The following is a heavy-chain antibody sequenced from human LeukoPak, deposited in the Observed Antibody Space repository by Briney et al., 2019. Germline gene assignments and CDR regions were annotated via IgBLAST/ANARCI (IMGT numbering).Heavy chain of an antibody. CDR3: TRVVVTQRWSFDY. J-gene: IGHJ4*02. CDR1: GFTFGDYG. Sequence: PGRSLRLSCTASGFTFGDYGMSRVRQAPGKGLEWVGFIRSKAYGETTEYAASVKGRFIISRGDSKSIAYLQMNSLTTEDTAVYYCTRVVVTQRWSFDYWGQGTLVTVSS. V-gene: IGHV3-49*04. CDR2: IRSKAYGETT. D-gene: IGHD5-18*01.